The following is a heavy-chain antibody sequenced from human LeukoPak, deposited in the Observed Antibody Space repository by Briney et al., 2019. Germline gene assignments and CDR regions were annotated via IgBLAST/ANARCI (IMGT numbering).Heavy chain of an antibody. D-gene: IGHD3-10*01. Sequence: ASLKVSCKASGYTFTRYYMHWVRQAPGPGFEWMGWINPNSGGTNYAQKFQGRVTMTRDTSISTAYMELSRLRSDDTAVYYCARGDTTAGSGFDYWGQGTLVTVSS. J-gene: IGHJ4*02. V-gene: IGHV1-2*02. CDR3: ARGDTTAGSGFDY. CDR2: INPNSGGT. CDR1: GYTFTRYY.